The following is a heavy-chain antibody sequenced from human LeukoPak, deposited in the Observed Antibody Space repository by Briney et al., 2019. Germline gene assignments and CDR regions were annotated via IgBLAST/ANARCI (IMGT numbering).Heavy chain of an antibody. V-gene: IGHV3-23*01. D-gene: IGHD3-22*01. CDR1: EFTFSRYA. CDR3: AKSDSSGYPYFDY. Sequence: PGGSLRLSCAAFEFTFSRYAMSWVRQAPGKGLEWVSAISGSGGSTYYADSVKGRFTISRDNSKNTLYLQMNSLRAEDTAVYYCAKSDSSGYPYFDYWGQGTLVTVSS. CDR2: ISGSGGST. J-gene: IGHJ4*02.